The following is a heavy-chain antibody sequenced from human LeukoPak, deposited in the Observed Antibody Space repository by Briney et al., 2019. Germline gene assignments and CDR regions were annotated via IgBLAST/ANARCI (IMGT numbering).Heavy chain of an antibody. CDR3: VRSFSGPSDY. J-gene: IGHJ4*02. CDR1: GFTFTTHW. Sequence: PGASLRLSCAASGFTFTTHWFHWAGHAPGKGLVWVSRINTDGTTTNYAASVKGRFTVSRDSTKSTLYLQINSLSAEDTAVYYCVRSFSGPSDYWGQGTQVTVSS. D-gene: IGHD3-10*01. V-gene: IGHV3-74*01. CDR2: INTDGTTT.